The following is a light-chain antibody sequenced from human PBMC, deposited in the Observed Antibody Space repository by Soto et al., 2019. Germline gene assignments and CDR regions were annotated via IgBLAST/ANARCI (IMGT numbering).Light chain of an antibody. CDR1: QSISSW. Sequence: DIQMTQSPSTLSASVRDRVTITCRASQSISSWLAWYQQKPGKAPKLLIYKASTLESGVSSRFSGSGSGTAFSLTISSLQPADFAPYYCQQYIDSPWTFGQGTKVDI. CDR3: QQYIDSPWT. CDR2: KAS. V-gene: IGKV1-5*03. J-gene: IGKJ1*01.